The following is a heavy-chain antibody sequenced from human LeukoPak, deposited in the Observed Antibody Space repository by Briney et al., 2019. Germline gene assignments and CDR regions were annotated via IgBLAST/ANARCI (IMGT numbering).Heavy chain of an antibody. CDR3: AENIGGFDY. CDR2: ISGSDGSK. CDR1: GFSFSTYG. J-gene: IGHJ4*02. V-gene: IGHV3-23*01. D-gene: IGHD2-15*01. Sequence: GGSLRLSCAASGFSFSTYGMTWVRQAPGKGLEWVSGISGSDGSKYYADSVKGRFIISRDNSKNTRYLQMNSLRAEDTAVYYCAENIGGFDYWGQGTLVTVSS.